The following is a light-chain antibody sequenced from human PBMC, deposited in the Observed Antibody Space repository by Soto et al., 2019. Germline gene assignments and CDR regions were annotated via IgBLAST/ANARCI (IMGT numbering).Light chain of an antibody. Sequence: EIVMTQSPATLSVSPGERATLSCRASQSVSSNLAWYQQKPGQAPRLLIYGASTRATGIPARFSGSGSGTEFTLTISSLQSEDLAVYYCQQYDYWPPLTFGGGTKVEIK. V-gene: IGKV3-15*01. CDR1: QSVSSN. J-gene: IGKJ4*01. CDR3: QQYDYWPPLT. CDR2: GAS.